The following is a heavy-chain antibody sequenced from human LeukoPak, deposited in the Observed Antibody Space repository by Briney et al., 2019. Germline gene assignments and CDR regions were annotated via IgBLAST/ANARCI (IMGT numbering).Heavy chain of an antibody. CDR3: AREVVITMIFDY. J-gene: IGHJ4*02. D-gene: IGHD3-22*01. CDR2: IYHSGST. V-gene: IGHV4-30-2*01. CDR1: GGSISSGGYS. Sequence: SQTLSLTCAVSGGSISSGGYSWSWIRQPPGKGLEWIGYIYHSGSTYYNPSLKSRVTISVDRSKNQFSLKLSSVTAADTAVYYCAREVVITMIFDYWGQGTLVTVSP.